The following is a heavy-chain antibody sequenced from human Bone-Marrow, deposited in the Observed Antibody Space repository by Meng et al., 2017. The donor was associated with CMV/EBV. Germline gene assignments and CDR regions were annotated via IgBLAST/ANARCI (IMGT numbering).Heavy chain of an antibody. J-gene: IGHJ6*02. CDR3: ARGGITIFGVVIMRPYYYYGMYV. D-gene: IGHD3-3*01. Sequence: ASVKVSCKASGYTFTSYDINWVRQATGQGLEWMGWMNPNSGNTGYAQKFQGRVTMTRNTSISTAYMELSSLRSEDTAVYYCARGGITIFGVVIMRPYYYYGMYVWGQGTTVTVSS. CDR2: MNPNSGNT. CDR1: GYTFTSYD. V-gene: IGHV1-8*01.